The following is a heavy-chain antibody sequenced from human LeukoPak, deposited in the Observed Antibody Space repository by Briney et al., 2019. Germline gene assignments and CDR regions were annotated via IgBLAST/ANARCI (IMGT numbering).Heavy chain of an antibody. CDR1: GAPISSYY. J-gene: IGHJ4*02. D-gene: IGHD4-17*01. CDR2: VFYSGST. CDR3: ARATTVTAWAKFES. V-gene: IGHV4-59*01. Sequence: PSETLSLTCIVSGAPISSYYWHWIRQSPGKGLDWIGNVFYSGSTSYNPSLKGRVTISLDTSKNQFSLRLSSVTAADTAIYYCARATTVTAWAKFESWGQGILVTVSS.